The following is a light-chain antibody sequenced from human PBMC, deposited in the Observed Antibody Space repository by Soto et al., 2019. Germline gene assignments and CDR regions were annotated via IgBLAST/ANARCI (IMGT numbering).Light chain of an antibody. CDR1: TGAVTSGYY. CDR2: GTN. Sequence: QAVVTQEPSLTASPGGTVTLTCASSTGAVTSGYYPTWFQQKPGQAPRALIYGTNNKHSWTPARFSGSLLGRKAALTLSGVQPEDEAGYYCLLSFGGLPFGGIRVFGGGTKVTVL. J-gene: IGLJ2*01. CDR3: LLSFGGLPFGGIRV. V-gene: IGLV7-43*01.